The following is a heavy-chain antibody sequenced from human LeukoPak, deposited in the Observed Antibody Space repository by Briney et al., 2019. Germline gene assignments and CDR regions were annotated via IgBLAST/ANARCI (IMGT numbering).Heavy chain of an antibody. D-gene: IGHD3-22*01. CDR1: GFTFDDYA. J-gene: IGHJ4*02. Sequence: GGSLRLSCAASGFTFDDYAMQWGRQARGKGVEWVSLISGDGGSKYYADSVKGGFTISRDNSKNSLYLQMNSLRTDDTALYYCAKDTGGYFIEIDYWGQGTLVTVSS. CDR3: AKDTGGYFIEIDY. CDR2: ISGDGGSK. V-gene: IGHV3-43*02.